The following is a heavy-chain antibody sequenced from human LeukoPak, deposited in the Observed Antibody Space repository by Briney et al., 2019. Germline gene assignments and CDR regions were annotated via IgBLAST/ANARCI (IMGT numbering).Heavy chain of an antibody. V-gene: IGHV4-28*01. D-gene: IGHD5-24*01. CDR1: GYSISSSNW. CDR2: IYYSGTT. CDR3: ARHRDGYLDY. Sequence: PSETLSLTCAVSGYSISSSNWWGWIRQPPGKGLEWIGNIYYSGTTYYNPSLKSRVIMSVDTSKNQISLKLSSVTAVDTAVYYCARHRDGYLDYWGQGTLVTVSS. J-gene: IGHJ4*02.